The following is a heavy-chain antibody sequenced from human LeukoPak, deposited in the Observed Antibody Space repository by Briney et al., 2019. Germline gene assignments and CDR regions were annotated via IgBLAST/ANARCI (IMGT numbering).Heavy chain of an antibody. D-gene: IGHD2-15*01. Sequence: SETLSLTCAVYGGSFSGFYWSWIRQPPGKGLEWIGEINHSGSTNYNPSLKTRVTISVDTSKNHFSLKLSSVTAADTAVYYCARKDGRRYCSGGSCYGIVYFDYWGQGTLVSVFS. V-gene: IGHV4-34*01. J-gene: IGHJ4*02. CDR3: ARKDGRRYCSGGSCYGIVYFDY. CDR2: INHSGST. CDR1: GGSFSGFY.